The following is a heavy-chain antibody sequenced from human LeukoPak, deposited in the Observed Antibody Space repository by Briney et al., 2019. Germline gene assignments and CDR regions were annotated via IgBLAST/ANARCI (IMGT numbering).Heavy chain of an antibody. CDR2: ISSSSSYI. CDR1: GFTFSSYS. Sequence: GGSLRLSCAASGFTFSSYSMNWVRQAPGKGLEWVSSISSSSSYIYYADSVKGRFTISRDNAKNSLYLQMNSLRAEDTAVYYCARDSSGWQSDSFDIWGQGTMVPVSS. CDR3: ARDSSGWQSDSFDI. V-gene: IGHV3-21*04. D-gene: IGHD6-19*01. J-gene: IGHJ3*02.